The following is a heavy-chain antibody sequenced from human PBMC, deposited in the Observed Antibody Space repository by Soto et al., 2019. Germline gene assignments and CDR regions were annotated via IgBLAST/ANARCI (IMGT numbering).Heavy chain of an antibody. D-gene: IGHD4-17*01. Sequence: KPSETLSLTCTVSGGSISSGGYYWSWIRQHPGKGLEWIGYIYYSGSTYYNPSLKSRVTISVDTSKNQFSLKLSSVTAADTAVYYCARGPMNGDPIDYWGQGTLVTVSS. V-gene: IGHV4-31*03. CDR2: IYYSGST. CDR1: GGSISSGGYY. CDR3: ARGPMNGDPIDY. J-gene: IGHJ4*02.